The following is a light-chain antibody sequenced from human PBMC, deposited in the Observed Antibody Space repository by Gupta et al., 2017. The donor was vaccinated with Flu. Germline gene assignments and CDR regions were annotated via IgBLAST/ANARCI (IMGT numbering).Light chain of an antibody. CDR1: QSVLYSYTNKNY. J-gene: IGKJ4*01. Sequence: DIVMTQSPDSLAVSLGERATINCKSSQSVLYSYTNKNYLAWYQQKPGQPPKLLIYWASNRESGVPDRFSGSGSGTDFTLTSSRRQAEDVAVYYWQQDYTIITFGGGTKVDIK. CDR3: QQDYTIIT. V-gene: IGKV4-1*01. CDR2: WAS.